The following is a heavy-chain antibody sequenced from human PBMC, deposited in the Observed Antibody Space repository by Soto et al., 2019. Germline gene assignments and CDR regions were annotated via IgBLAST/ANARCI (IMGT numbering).Heavy chain of an antibody. V-gene: IGHV1-69*13. CDR2: IIPIFGTA. D-gene: IGHD3-22*01. Sequence: SVKVSCKASGGTFSSYAISWVRQAPGQGLEWMGGIIPIFGTANYAQKFQGRVTITADESTSTAYMELSSLRSEDTAVYYCALTRYYYDSSGYYYENAFDIWGQGTMVTVS. CDR1: GGTFSSYA. J-gene: IGHJ3*02. CDR3: ALTRYYYDSSGYYYENAFDI.